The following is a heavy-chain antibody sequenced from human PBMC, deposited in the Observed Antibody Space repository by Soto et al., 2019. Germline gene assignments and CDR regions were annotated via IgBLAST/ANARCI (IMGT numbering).Heavy chain of an antibody. V-gene: IGHV1-3*01. CDR2: INAATGDT. CDR1: GYTLTSKA. Sequence: QVQLVQSGAEVKKPGASVTVSCKASGYTLTSKAMHWVRQAPGQRLEWMGWINAATGDTNYSAKFQGRVTISRDTSANTTSMELSSLRSEDTAVYYCARARTYYFGSGLDSWGQGTLVTVSS. D-gene: IGHD3-10*01. J-gene: IGHJ4*02. CDR3: ARARTYYFGSGLDS.